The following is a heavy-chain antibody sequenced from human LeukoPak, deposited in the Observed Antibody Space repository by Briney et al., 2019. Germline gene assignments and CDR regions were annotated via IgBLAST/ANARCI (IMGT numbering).Heavy chain of an antibody. CDR2: ISAYNGNT. D-gene: IGHD3-10*01. Sequence: ASVTVSCTASGYTFTSYGISWVRQAPGQGLAWLGWISAYNGNTNYAQKLQGRVTMTTDTSTSTAYMELRSLRSDDTAVYYCARDYYYGSGSYYNDLYYYYYYGMDVWGQGTTVTVSS. CDR1: GYTFTSYG. V-gene: IGHV1-18*01. J-gene: IGHJ6*02. CDR3: ARDYYYGSGSYYNDLYYYYYYGMDV.